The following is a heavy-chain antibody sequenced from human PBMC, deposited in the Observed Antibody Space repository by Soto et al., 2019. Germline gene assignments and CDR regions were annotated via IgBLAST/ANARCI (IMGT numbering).Heavy chain of an antibody. D-gene: IGHD3-16*01. V-gene: IGHV1-69*13. Sequence: GASVKVSCKASGGTFNSYAISWVRQAPGQGLEWMGGIIPMFGTAKYAQKFQDRVTITADESTSTAYMEVSSLRSEDTAVYYCARGNTLGESADYAMDVWGQGTTVTVSS. CDR2: IIPMFGTA. CDR1: GGTFNSYA. J-gene: IGHJ6*02. CDR3: ARGNTLGESADYAMDV.